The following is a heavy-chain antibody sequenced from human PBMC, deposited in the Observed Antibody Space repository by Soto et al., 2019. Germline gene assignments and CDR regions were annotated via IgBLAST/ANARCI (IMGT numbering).Heavy chain of an antibody. Sequence: EVQLLESGGGLVQPGGSLRLSCAASGFTFSSFAMTWVRQAPGKGLEWVSSIIDTGESTYYADSVKGRFTISRDNSKSTLYLQMNSLRPEDTAVYYCTKDDFGGKDWREFDSWGQGTLVTVSS. V-gene: IGHV3-23*01. CDR1: GFTFSSFA. CDR3: TKDDFGGKDWREFDS. D-gene: IGHD4-17*01. J-gene: IGHJ4*02. CDR2: IIDTGEST.